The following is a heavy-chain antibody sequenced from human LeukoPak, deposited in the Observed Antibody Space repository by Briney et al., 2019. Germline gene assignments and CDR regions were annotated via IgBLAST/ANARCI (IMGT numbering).Heavy chain of an antibody. J-gene: IGHJ5*02. D-gene: IGHD3-10*01. Sequence: ASETLSLTCTVSGGSISSGSYYWGWVRQPPGKGLEWIGSGTTYYNPSLKSRVPISVDTSRNQFSLKLSSVTAADTAVYYCARTGGYMVWGVQNWFEPWGQGTLVTVSA. CDR2: GTT. CDR3: ARTGGYMVWGVQNWFEP. V-gene: IGHV4-39*01. CDR1: GGSISSGSYY.